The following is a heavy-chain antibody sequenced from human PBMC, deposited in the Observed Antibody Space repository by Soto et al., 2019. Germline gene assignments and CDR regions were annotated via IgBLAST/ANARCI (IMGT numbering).Heavy chain of an antibody. D-gene: IGHD3-3*01. CDR2: INPNSGGT. CDR1: GYTFTGYY. V-gene: IGHV1-2*02. CDR3: ARDNYDFWSGYRQNYGMDV. J-gene: IGHJ6*02. Sequence: ASVKVSCKASGYTFTGYYMHWVRQAPGQGLEWMGWINPNSGGTNYAQKFQGRVTMTRDTSISTAYMELSRLRSDDTAVYYCARDNYDFWSGYRQNYGMDVWGQGTTVTVS.